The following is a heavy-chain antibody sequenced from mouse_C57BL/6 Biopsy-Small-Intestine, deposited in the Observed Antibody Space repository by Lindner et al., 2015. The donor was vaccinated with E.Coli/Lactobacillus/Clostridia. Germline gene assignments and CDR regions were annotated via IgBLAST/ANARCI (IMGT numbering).Heavy chain of an antibody. Sequence: VQLQESGPELVKPGASVEMSCKASGYTFTDYNMHWVKQSHGKSLEWIEYINPNNGGTTYNQKFKGKATLTVNKSSSTAYMELRSLTSEDSAVYYCASFGYDFDYWGQGTTLTVSS. CDR2: INPNNGGT. V-gene: IGHV1-22*01. J-gene: IGHJ2*01. CDR3: ASFGYDFDY. CDR1: GYTFTDYN.